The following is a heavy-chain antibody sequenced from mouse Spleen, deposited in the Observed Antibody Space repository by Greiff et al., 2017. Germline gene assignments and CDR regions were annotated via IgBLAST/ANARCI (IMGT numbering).Heavy chain of an antibody. CDR3: AIWPYDYDEEAWFAY. J-gene: IGHJ3*01. V-gene: IGHV1-69*01. D-gene: IGHD2-4*01. Sequence: QVQLQQPGAELVMPGASVKMSCKASGYTFTDYWMHWVKQRPGQGLEWIGAIDTSDSYTSYNQKFKGKATLTVDESSSTAYMQLSSLTSEDSAVYYCAIWPYDYDEEAWFAYWGQGTLVTVSA. CDR1: GYTFTDYW. CDR2: IDTSDSYT.